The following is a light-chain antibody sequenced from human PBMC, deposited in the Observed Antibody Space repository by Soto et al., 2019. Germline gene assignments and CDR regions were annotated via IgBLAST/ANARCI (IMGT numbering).Light chain of an antibody. CDR1: SSDVGGSSY. Sequence: QSALTQPASVSGSPGQSIAISCTGSSSDVGGSSYVSWYQQHPGKAPKLMIYDVSNRPSGLSDRFSGSRSGNTASLTISGLQAEDEADYYCSSYTSSSTLVFGGGTKLTVL. V-gene: IGLV2-14*01. CDR3: SSYTSSSTLV. J-gene: IGLJ2*01. CDR2: DVS.